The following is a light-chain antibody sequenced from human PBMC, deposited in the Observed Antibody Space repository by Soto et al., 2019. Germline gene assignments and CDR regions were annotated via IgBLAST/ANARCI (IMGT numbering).Light chain of an antibody. Sequence: QSALTQPASVSGSPGQSINISCTGTSSDVGGYNYVSWYQQHPGKAPKLMIYEVSNRPSGVSNRFSGSKSGNTASLTISGLQVEDEADYYCSSYTSSSTYVFGTGTKLTVL. CDR3: SSYTSSSTYV. J-gene: IGLJ1*01. CDR1: SSDVGGYNY. V-gene: IGLV2-14*01. CDR2: EVS.